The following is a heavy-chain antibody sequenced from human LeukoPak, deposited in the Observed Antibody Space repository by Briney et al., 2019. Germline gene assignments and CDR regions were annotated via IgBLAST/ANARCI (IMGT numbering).Heavy chain of an antibody. D-gene: IGHD5-18*01. CDR1: GFTXSXXA. CDR2: XKSKTDGGTT. CDR3: AHRDTAMVRVDY. J-gene: IGHJ4*02. V-gene: IGHV3-15*07. Sequence: XSCAXXGFTXSXXAMHWXXXAXXXGLXXVGXXKSKTDGGTTDYAAPVKGRFTISRDDSKNTLYLQMSSLKTEDTAVYFCAHRDTAMVRVDYWGQGTLVTVSS.